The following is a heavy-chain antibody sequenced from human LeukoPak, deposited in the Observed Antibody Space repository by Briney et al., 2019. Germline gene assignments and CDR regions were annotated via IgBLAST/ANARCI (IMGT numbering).Heavy chain of an antibody. CDR3: AKSKEPYYYDSSGSDY. CDR1: GFTFSSYA. Sequence: AGGSLRLSCAASGFTFSSYAMSWVRQAPGRGLEWVSAISGSGGSTYYADSVKGRFTISRDNSKNTLYLQMNSLRAEDTAVYYCAKSKEPYYYDSSGSDYWGQGTLVTVSS. V-gene: IGHV3-23*01. D-gene: IGHD3-22*01. CDR2: ISGSGGST. J-gene: IGHJ4*02.